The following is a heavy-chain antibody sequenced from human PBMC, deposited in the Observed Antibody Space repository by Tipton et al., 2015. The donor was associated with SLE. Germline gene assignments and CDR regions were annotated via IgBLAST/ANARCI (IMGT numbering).Heavy chain of an antibody. V-gene: IGHV4-61*02. CDR2: IHTSGGT. CDR1: GGSISSGSYF. J-gene: IGHJ5*02. Sequence: TLSLTCTLSGGSISSGSYFWTWIRQPAGKGLEWLGRIHTSGGTSYNPSLEGRVTISMDTSKNQFSLKLNSVTAADTDVYYCARDKNLNWFDPWGQGTLITVSS. CDR3: ARDKNLNWFDP.